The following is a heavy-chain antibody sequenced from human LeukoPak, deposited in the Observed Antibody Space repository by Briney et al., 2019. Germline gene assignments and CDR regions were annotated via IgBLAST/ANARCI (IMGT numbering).Heavy chain of an antibody. V-gene: IGHV4-34*01. Sequence: SETLSLTCAVYGGSFSTYYWSWIRQPPGKGLDWIGEINHSGSTNYNPSLKSRVTISVDTSKNQFSLKLSSVTAADTAVYYCARVGWYDHYFDYWGQGTLVTVSS. D-gene: IGHD6-19*01. CDR2: INHSGST. CDR1: GGSFSTYY. J-gene: IGHJ4*02. CDR3: ARVGWYDHYFDY.